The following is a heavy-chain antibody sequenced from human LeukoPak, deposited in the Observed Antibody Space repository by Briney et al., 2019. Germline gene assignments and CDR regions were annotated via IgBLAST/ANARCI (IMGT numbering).Heavy chain of an antibody. J-gene: IGHJ4*02. CDR1: GGTFSSYA. D-gene: IGHD2-15*01. V-gene: IGHV1-69*06. CDR3: ARHQSVVVGKYYFDY. Sequence: SVKVSCKASGGTFSSYAISWVRQAPGQGLEWMGGIIPIFGTANYAQKFQGRVTITADKSTSTAYMELSSLRSEDTAVYYCARHQSVVVGKYYFDYWGQGTLVTVSS. CDR2: IIPIFGTA.